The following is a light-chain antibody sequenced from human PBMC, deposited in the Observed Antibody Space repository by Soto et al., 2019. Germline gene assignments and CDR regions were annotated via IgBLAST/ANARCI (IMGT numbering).Light chain of an antibody. Sequence: DIHMTQSPSSLSAFVGYTFTITCRASQDISNFLAWYQQKPGKVPKLLIYAASTLQSGVPSRFSGSGSGTDFTLTISSLQPEDVATYYCQKCKIAPFTFGGGTKVDIK. V-gene: IGKV1-27*01. J-gene: IGKJ4*01. CDR1: QDISNF. CDR3: QKCKIAPFT. CDR2: AAS.